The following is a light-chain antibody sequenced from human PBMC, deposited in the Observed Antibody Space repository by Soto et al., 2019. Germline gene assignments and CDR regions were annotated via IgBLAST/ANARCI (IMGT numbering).Light chain of an antibody. CDR2: DAS. CDR1: QSVSNNY. V-gene: IGKV3D-20*01. J-gene: IGKJ1*01. Sequence: EIVLTQSPATLSLSPGDRATLSCGASQSVSNNYLAWYQHKPGLAPRVLIYDASTRATGIPDRFSGSGSGTDFTLTISRLEPEDFVVYYCHQQGSSPWTFGQGTKVETK. CDR3: HQQGSSPWT.